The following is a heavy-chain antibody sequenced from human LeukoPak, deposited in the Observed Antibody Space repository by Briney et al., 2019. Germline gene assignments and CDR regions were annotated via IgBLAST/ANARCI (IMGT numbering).Heavy chain of an antibody. CDR3: ARDLWFGEYTDPRYFDY. CDR1: GFTFSSYA. V-gene: IGHV3-23*01. D-gene: IGHD3-10*01. CDR2: ISGSGGST. Sequence: GGSLRLSCAASGFTFSSYAMSWVRQAPGKGLEWVSAISGSGGSTYYADSVKGRFTISRDNSKNTLYLQMNSLRSEDTAVYYCARDLWFGEYTDPRYFDYWGQGTLVTVSS. J-gene: IGHJ4*02.